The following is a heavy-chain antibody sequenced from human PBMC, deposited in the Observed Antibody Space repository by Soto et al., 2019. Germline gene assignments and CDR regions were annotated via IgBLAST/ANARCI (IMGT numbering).Heavy chain of an antibody. Sequence: PGGSLRLSCAASGFTFSSYGMHWVRQAPGKGLEWVAVISYDGSNKYYADSVKGRFTISRDNSKNTLYLQMNSLRAEDTAVYYCAKEGGDSNYGSNYYYYYGMDVWGQGTTVTVSS. CDR1: GFTFSSYG. CDR2: ISYDGSNK. J-gene: IGHJ6*02. V-gene: IGHV3-30*18. D-gene: IGHD4-4*01. CDR3: AKEGGDSNYGSNYYYYYGMDV.